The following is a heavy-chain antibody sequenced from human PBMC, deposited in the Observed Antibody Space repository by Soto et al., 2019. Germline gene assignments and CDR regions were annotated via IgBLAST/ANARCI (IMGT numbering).Heavy chain of an antibody. Sequence: GGSLRLSCAASGFTFSSYAMSWVRQAPGKGLEWVSAISGSGGSTYYADSVKGRFTISRDNSKNTLYLQMNSLRPEDTAVYYCAKRSSSSSLAYYYGMDVWGQGTTVTVSS. V-gene: IGHV3-23*01. CDR1: GFTFSSYA. D-gene: IGHD6-6*01. CDR3: AKRSSSSSLAYYYGMDV. CDR2: ISGSGGST. J-gene: IGHJ6*02.